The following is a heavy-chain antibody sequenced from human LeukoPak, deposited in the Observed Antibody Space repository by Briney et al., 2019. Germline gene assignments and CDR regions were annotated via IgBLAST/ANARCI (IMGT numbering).Heavy chain of an antibody. J-gene: IGHJ6*03. CDR1: GGSISSSSYY. CDR3: ASLFKTGPHASYYMDV. V-gene: IGHV4-39*01. Sequence: PSETLSLTCTVSGGSISSSSYYWGWIRQPPGKGLEWIGSIYYSGSTYYNPSPKSRVTISVDTSKNQFSLKLSSVTAADTAVYYCASLFKTGPHASYYMDVWGKGTTVTVSS. CDR2: IYYSGST. D-gene: IGHD1-14*01.